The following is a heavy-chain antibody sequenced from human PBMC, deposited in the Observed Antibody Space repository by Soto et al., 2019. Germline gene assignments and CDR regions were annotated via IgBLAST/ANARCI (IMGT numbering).Heavy chain of an antibody. Sequence: GGSLRLSCAASGIIFNNYAMSWVRQAPGKGLEWVSVITDAGGRTYYAAAAQGRFTISRDNSKNTLYLQMHSLRAEDTAIYYCAKSVGTYGDNTERAERFAPWGQGALVSVSS. D-gene: IGHD4-17*01. CDR2: ITDAGGRT. CDR1: GIIFNNYA. J-gene: IGHJ5*02. CDR3: AKSVGTYGDNTERAERFAP. V-gene: IGHV3-23*01.